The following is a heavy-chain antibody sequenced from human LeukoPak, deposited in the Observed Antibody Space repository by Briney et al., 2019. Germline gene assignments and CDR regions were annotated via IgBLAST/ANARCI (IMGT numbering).Heavy chain of an antibody. Sequence: PGGSLRLSCAASGFTFSIYAMSWVRQAPGKGLEWVSAITGSGSSTYYADSVKGRFTISRDNSENTLYLQTNSLRVEDTAVYYCAKDRSGTTSDSWGQGILVTVST. D-gene: IGHD1-1*01. CDR1: GFTFSIYA. CDR3: AKDRSGTTSDS. V-gene: IGHV3-23*01. J-gene: IGHJ5*01. CDR2: ITGSGSST.